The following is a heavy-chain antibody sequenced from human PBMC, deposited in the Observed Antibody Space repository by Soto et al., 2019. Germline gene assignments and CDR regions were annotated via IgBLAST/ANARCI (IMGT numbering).Heavy chain of an antibody. V-gene: IGHV3-33*01. J-gene: IGHJ4*02. D-gene: IGHD4-17*01. CDR2: IVNDGSEQ. CDR1: GFSFNTHG. CDR3: ARDDNYADNGRDH. Sequence: QVQLVESGGGVVRPGRSLRLSCEATGFSFNTHGMHWVRQAPGKGLEWVAVIVNDGSEQAYSDSVKGRFTISRDNSKNTLYRQMNNLRAEDTAVYYCARDDNYADNGRDHWGQGILVTVSS.